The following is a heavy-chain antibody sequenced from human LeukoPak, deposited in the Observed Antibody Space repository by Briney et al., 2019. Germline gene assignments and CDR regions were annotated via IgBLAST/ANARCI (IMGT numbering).Heavy chain of an antibody. CDR3: AKGLYSSGWNY. V-gene: IGHV3-48*03. D-gene: IGHD6-19*01. J-gene: IGHJ4*02. CDR1: GFTFSSYE. Sequence: PGGSLRLPCAASGFTFSSYEMNWVRQAPGKGLEWVSYISNSGSTIYYADSVKGRFTISRDNSKNTLYLQMNSMRAEDTALYYCAKGLYSSGWNYWGQGTLVTVYS. CDR2: ISNSGSTI.